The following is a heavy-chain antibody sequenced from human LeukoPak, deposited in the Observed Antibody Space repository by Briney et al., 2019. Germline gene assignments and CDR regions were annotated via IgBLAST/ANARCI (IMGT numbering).Heavy chain of an antibody. CDR3: AKASREQWLAPFDY. V-gene: IGHV3-74*01. CDR1: GFTFSDFW. J-gene: IGHJ4*02. CDR2: LNTDGTYT. D-gene: IGHD6-19*01. Sequence: PGGSLRLSCAASGFTFSDFWMHWVRQPPGKGPAWVSRLNTDGTYTGYADSVKGRFTISRDNAKNSLYLQMNSLRAEDTALYYCAKASREQWLAPFDYWGQGTLVTVSS.